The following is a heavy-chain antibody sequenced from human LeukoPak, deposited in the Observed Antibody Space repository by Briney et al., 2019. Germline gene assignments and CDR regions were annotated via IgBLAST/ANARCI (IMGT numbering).Heavy chain of an antibody. Sequence: SETLSLTCTVSGDSISSYYWSWIRQPPGKGLEWIGYIYYSGSTTYNPSLKSRVTISVDTSKNQFSLKLSSVTAADTAVYYCARGVTHYDFWSGYYMPPYYYYGMDVWGQGTTVTVSS. V-gene: IGHV4-59*01. CDR1: GDSISSYY. J-gene: IGHJ6*02. CDR2: IYYSGST. D-gene: IGHD3-3*01. CDR3: ARGVTHYDFWSGYYMPPYYYYGMDV.